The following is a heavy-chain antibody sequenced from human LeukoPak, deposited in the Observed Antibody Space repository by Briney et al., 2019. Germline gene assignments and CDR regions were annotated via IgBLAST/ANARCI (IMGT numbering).Heavy chain of an antibody. D-gene: IGHD3-10*01. CDR1: GGSFSGYY. CDR2: INHSGST. V-gene: IGHV4-34*01. Sequence: SETLSLTCAVYGGSFSGYYWSRIRQPPGKGLEWIGEINHSGSTNYNPSLKSRVTISVDTSKNQFSLKLSSVTAADTAVYYCARTHYYGSGSYLDAFDIWGQGTMVTVSS. CDR3: ARTHYYGSGSYLDAFDI. J-gene: IGHJ3*02.